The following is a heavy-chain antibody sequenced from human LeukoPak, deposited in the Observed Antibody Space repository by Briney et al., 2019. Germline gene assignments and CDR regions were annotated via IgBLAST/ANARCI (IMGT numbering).Heavy chain of an antibody. J-gene: IGHJ4*02. CDR1: GFTFSSYA. Sequence: GGSLRLSCAASGFTFSSYAMHWVRQAPGKGLEWVAVISYDGSNKYYADSVKGRFTISRDNSKNTLYLQMNSLRAEDTAVYYCARGRLDIVATFDYWGQGTLVTVSS. CDR3: ARGRLDIVATFDY. D-gene: IGHD5-12*01. CDR2: ISYDGSNK. V-gene: IGHV3-30-3*01.